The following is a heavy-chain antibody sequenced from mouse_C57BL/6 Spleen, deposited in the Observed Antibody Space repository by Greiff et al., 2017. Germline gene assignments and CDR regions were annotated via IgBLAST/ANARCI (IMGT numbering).Heavy chain of an antibody. J-gene: IGHJ4*01. Sequence: EVQLQQSGAELVRPGASVKLSCTASGFNIKDYYMHWVKQRPEQGLEWIGRIDPEDGDTEYAPKFQGKATMTADTSSNTAYLQLSSLTSEDTAVYYCIYYGNPGYAMDYWGQGTSVTVSS. D-gene: IGHD2-1*01. CDR2: IDPEDGDT. CDR3: IYYGNPGYAMDY. CDR1: GFNIKDYY. V-gene: IGHV14-1*01.